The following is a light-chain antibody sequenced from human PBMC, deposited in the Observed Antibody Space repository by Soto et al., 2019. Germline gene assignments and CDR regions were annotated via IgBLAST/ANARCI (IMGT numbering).Light chain of an antibody. CDR1: QSLSSSY. V-gene: IGKV3-20*01. J-gene: IGKJ2*01. CDR2: GAS. CDR3: QQYGISPSYT. Sequence: EIVVTQSPGAPSLSPGEGATLSCRASQSLSSSYVAWYQQTVGQTPRLLIYGASNRANGIPDRFSGSWSGTELTLTISRLEAEDFAVYACQQYGISPSYTFSQGTKVDIK.